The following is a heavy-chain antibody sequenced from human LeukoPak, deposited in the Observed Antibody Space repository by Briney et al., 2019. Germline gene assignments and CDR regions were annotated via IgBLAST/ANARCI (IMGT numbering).Heavy chain of an antibody. V-gene: IGHV4-34*01. CDR1: GGSFSGYY. CDR3: ARGRRVVFGTYTSGYYFQY. CDR2: INHSGST. D-gene: IGHD3/OR15-3a*01. J-gene: IGHJ4*02. Sequence: PSETLSLTCAVYGGSFSGYYWSWIRQPPGKGLEWIGKINHSGSTNYNPSLKSRVTISIDTSKNQFSLKLSSVTAADTAVYYCARGRRVVFGTYTSGYYFQYWSQGALVTVSS.